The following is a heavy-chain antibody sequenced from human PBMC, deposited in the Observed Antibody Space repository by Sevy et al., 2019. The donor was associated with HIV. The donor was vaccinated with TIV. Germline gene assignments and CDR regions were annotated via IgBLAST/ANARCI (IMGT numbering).Heavy chain of an antibody. CDR2: LSGIGGST. Sequence: GGSLRLSCAASGFTFSSYAMNWVRQAPGKGLEWVSGLSGIGGSTNYADSVKGRFTISRDNSKNTLYLQMSSLRAEDTAVYYCAKDRVWELGDAFDIWGQGTMVTVSS. D-gene: IGHD6-13*01. V-gene: IGHV3-23*01. J-gene: IGHJ3*02. CDR1: GFTFSSYA. CDR3: AKDRVWELGDAFDI.